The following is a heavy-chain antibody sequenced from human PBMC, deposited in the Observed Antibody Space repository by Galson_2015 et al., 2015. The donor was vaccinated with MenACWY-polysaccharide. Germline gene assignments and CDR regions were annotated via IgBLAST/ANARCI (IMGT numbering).Heavy chain of an antibody. CDR3: ASGYYYDSSGYYYVSVPRY. CDR2: INHSGST. V-gene: IGHV4-34*01. CDR1: GGSFSGYY. Sequence: SETLSLTCAVYGGSFSGYYWSWIRQPPGKGLEWIGEINHSGSTNYNPSLKSRVTISVDTSKNQFSLRLSSVTAADTAVYYCASGYYYDSSGYYYVSVPRYWGQGTLVTVSS. D-gene: IGHD3-22*01. J-gene: IGHJ4*02.